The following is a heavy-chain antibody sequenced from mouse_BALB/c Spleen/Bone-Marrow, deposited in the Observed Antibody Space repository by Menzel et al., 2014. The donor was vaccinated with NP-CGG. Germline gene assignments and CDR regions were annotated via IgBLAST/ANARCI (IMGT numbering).Heavy chain of an antibody. CDR2: ISYSGGT. J-gene: IGHJ2*01. V-gene: IGHV3-2*02. Sequence: EVQLQQSGPGLVKPSQSLSLTCTVTGYSIXSDHACNWIRQFPGNTLEWMGSISYSGGTSYNPSLKSRISISRDPSKNQFFLQLNSVTTEDTGTYYCARKAYYFDYWGQGTTLTVSS. CDR3: ARKAYYFDY. CDR1: GYSIXSDHA.